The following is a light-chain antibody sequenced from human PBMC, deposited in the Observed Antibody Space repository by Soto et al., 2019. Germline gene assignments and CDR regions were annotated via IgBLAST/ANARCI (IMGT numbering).Light chain of an antibody. V-gene: IGKV3-11*01. CDR3: QQRSSWPRT. CDR2: DAS. Sequence: EIVLTQSPATLSLSPGARATLSCRASQSVSSYLAWYQQKPGQTPRLLIYDASNRATGIPARFSGSGSGTDFTLTISSLEPEDFAVYYGQQRSSWPRTFGQGTKLEIK. J-gene: IGKJ2*01. CDR1: QSVSSY.